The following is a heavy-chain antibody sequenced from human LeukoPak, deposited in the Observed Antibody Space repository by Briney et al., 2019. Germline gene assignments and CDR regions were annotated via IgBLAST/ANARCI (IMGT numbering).Heavy chain of an antibody. D-gene: IGHD4-17*01. Sequence: GGSLRLSCAAFGFTFSSYAMHWVRQAPGKGLEWVAVISYDGSNKYYADSVKGRFTISRDNSKNTLYLQMNSLRAEDTAVYYCARVSTVTTFYYYYGMDVWGQGTTVTVSS. CDR2: ISYDGSNK. CDR1: GFTFSSYA. J-gene: IGHJ6*02. V-gene: IGHV3-30-3*01. CDR3: ARVSTVTTFYYYYGMDV.